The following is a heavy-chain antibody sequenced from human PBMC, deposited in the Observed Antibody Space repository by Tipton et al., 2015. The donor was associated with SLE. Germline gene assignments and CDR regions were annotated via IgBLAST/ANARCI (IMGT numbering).Heavy chain of an antibody. CDR3: ARDRGSLGAFDI. D-gene: IGHD2-15*01. J-gene: IGHJ3*02. Sequence: TLSLTCTVSGGSISGYYWSWIRQPAGKGLEWIGRVYSSGSTIYNPSIKSRITLSLDTSKNQFSLKLSSVTAADTAVYYCARDRGSLGAFDIWGQGTMVTVSS. V-gene: IGHV4-4*07. CDR2: VYSSGST. CDR1: GGSISGYY.